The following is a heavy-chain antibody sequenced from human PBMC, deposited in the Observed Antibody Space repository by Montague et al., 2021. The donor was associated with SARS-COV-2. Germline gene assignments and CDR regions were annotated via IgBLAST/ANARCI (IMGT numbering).Heavy chain of an antibody. CDR2: IYHSGTT. Sequence: SETLSLTCTVSGFSIGSGDYWGWIRQPPGKGLEWIGSIYHSGTTYYNPSLQSRLTMSIDTSTNQFSLRLTSVTAADTAVFFCVREKAGGFRNVFDIWGQGTTVTVSS. CDR1: GFSIGSGDY. V-gene: IGHV4-38-2*02. CDR3: VREKAGGFRNVFDI. J-gene: IGHJ3*02.